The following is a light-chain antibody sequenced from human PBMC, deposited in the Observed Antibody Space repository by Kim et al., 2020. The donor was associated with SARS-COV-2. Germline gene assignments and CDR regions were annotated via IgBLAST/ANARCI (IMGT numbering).Light chain of an antibody. CDR2: AAS. V-gene: IGKV1-27*01. J-gene: IGKJ1*01. CDR3: QKYNSAPWT. Sequence: ASVGDRVTITCRASQDIANSLAWYQQKPGKVPKLLIYAASTLQSGVPSQFSGSGSGTQFTLTIGSLQTEDVATYYCQKYNSAPWTFGPGTKVDIK. CDR1: QDIANS.